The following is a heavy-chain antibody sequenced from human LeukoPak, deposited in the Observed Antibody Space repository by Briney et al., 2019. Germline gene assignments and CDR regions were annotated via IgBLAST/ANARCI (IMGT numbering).Heavy chain of an antibody. J-gene: IGHJ3*02. CDR3: ARDSDCSSTSCYPLDAFDI. CDR1: GFTFSSYS. CDR2: ISSSSSYI. Sequence: GGSLRLSCAASGFTFSSYSMNWVRQAPGKGLEWVSSISSSSSYIYYADSVKGRFTISRDNAKNSLYLQMNSLRAEDTAVYYCARDSDCSSTSCYPLDAFDIWGQGTMVTVSS. D-gene: IGHD2-2*01. V-gene: IGHV3-21*01.